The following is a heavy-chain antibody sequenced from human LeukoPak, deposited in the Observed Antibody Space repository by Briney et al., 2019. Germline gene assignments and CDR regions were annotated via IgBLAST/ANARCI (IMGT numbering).Heavy chain of an antibody. D-gene: IGHD3-3*01. CDR3: ARSTLRRITIFGVVTITYFDY. V-gene: IGHV1-8*01. CDR1: GYTFTSYD. J-gene: IGHJ4*02. Sequence: ASVKVSCKASGYTFTSYDINWVRQATGQGLEWMGWMNPNSGNTGYAQKFQGRVTMTRNTSISTAYMELSSLRSEDTAVYYCARSTLRRITIFGVVTITYFDYWGQGTLVTVSS. CDR2: MNPNSGNT.